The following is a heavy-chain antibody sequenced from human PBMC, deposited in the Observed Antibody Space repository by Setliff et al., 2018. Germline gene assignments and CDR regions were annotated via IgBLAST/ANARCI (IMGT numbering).Heavy chain of an antibody. CDR1: GDSLSDYY. Sequence: SETLSLTCAVYGDSLSDYYWSWIRQPAGKGLEWIGRIYTSGSTNYNPSLKSRVTISVDTSKNQFSLKLSSVTAADTAVYYCARVRYDFWSGLLYDYWGQGTLVTVSS. CDR2: IYTSGST. J-gene: IGHJ4*02. CDR3: ARVRYDFWSGLLYDY. D-gene: IGHD3-3*01. V-gene: IGHV4-59*10.